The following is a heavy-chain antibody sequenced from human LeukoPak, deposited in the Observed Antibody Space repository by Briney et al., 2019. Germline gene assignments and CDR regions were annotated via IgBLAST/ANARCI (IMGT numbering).Heavy chain of an antibody. CDR3: ATDAGHHYDFWRGYFSSDAGRPFDI. Sequence: PGRSLRLSCAASGFTFSSYGMHWVRQAPGKGLEWVAVIWYDGSNKYYADSVKGRFTISRDNSKNMLYLQMNSLRAEDTAVYYCATDAGHHYDFWRGYFSSDAGRPFDIWGQGTMVTVSS. V-gene: IGHV3-33*01. CDR2: IWYDGSNK. J-gene: IGHJ3*02. CDR1: GFTFSSYG. D-gene: IGHD3-3*01.